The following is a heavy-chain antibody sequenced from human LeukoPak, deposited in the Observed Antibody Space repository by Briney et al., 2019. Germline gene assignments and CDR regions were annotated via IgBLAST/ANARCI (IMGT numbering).Heavy chain of an antibody. Sequence: GSLRLSCAASGFTFSRYWMSWVRQAPGKGLEWVANIKEDGTVKYYVESVKGRFTISRDNAKNSLYLQTNSLRAEDTAVYYCAASITMFDYWGQGTLVTVSS. D-gene: IGHD3-10*01. CDR1: GFTFSRYW. CDR2: IKEDGTVK. J-gene: IGHJ4*02. V-gene: IGHV3-7*02. CDR3: AASITMFDY.